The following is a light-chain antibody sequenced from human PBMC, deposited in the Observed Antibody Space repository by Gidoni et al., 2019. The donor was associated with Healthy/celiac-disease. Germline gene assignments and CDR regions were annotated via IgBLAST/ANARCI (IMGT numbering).Light chain of an antibody. CDR3: QAWDSTYVV. CDR2: QDS. CDR1: KLGDKY. J-gene: IGLJ2*01. Sequence: YELTQPPSVSVTPGQTASITCSGDKLGDKYACWYQQKPGQSPVLVIYQDSKRPSGIPERFSGSNSGNTATLTISGTQAMDEADYYCQAWDSTYVVFGGGTKLTVL. V-gene: IGLV3-1*01.